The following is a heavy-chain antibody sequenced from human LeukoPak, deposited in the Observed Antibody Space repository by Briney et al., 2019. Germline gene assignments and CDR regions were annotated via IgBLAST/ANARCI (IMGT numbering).Heavy chain of an antibody. V-gene: IGHV1-18*01. D-gene: IGHD4-17*01. CDR1: GYTFTTYG. J-gene: IGHJ6*02. Sequence: ASVKVSCKASGYTFTTYGTSWVRQAPGQGLEWMGWISAYNGNTNYAQRLQGRVTMTTDTSTSTAYMELRSLRSDDTAVYYCAKDGTVTSGGPAYYYYYGMDVWGQGTTVTVSS. CDR3: AKDGTVTSGGPAYYYYYGMDV. CDR2: ISAYNGNT.